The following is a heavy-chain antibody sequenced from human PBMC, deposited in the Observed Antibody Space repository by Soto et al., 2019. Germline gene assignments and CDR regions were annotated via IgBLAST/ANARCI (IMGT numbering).Heavy chain of an antibody. CDR3: AGYFYSGMDV. CDR2: INHSGST. CDR1: GGSFSGYY. J-gene: IGHJ6*02. Sequence: SETLSLTCAVYGGSFSGYYWSWIRQPPGKGLEWIGEINHSGSTNYNPSLKSRVTISVDTSKNQFSLKLSSVTAADTAVYYCAGYFYSGMDVWGQETTVTVSS. V-gene: IGHV4-34*01.